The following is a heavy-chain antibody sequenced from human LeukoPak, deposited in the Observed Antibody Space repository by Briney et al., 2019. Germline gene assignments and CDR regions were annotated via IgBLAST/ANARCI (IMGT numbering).Heavy chain of an antibody. CDR3: ATDPTSWYDNSDYPEYFQH. CDR1: GFTFSSYA. CDR2: ISYDGSNK. Sequence: GGSLRLSCAASGFTFSSYAMHWVRQAPGKGLEWVAVISYDGSNKYYADSVKGRFTISRDNSKNTLYLQMNSLRVEDTAVYYCATDPTSWYDNSDYPEYFQHWGQGALVTVSS. J-gene: IGHJ1*01. V-gene: IGHV3-30-3*01. D-gene: IGHD3-22*01.